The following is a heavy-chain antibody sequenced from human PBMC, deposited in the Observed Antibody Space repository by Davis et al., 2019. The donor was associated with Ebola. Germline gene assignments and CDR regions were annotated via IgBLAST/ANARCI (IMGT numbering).Heavy chain of an antibody. Sequence: LSLTCAASGFTFSRYSMTWVRQAPGKGLEWVSSISLSGAYIYYTDSAEGRFTISRDNAKNSLSLQMNSLRAEDTAVYYCARVAVATAGNSYYFDYWGQGTLVTVSS. V-gene: IGHV3-21*01. J-gene: IGHJ4*02. CDR2: ISLSGAYI. D-gene: IGHD6-13*01. CDR3: ARVAVATAGNSYYFDY. CDR1: GFTFSRYS.